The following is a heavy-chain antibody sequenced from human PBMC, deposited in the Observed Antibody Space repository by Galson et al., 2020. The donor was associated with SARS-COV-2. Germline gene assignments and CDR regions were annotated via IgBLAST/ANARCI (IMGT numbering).Heavy chain of an antibody. CDR3: ARECSSSVCSDYYYYGMDV. D-gene: IGHD6-6*01. CDR1: GFTFSSYS. Sequence: GGSLRLSCAASGFTFSSYSMNWVHQAPGKGLEWVSYISSSSSTIYYADSVKGRFTISRDNAKNSLYLQMNSLRDEDTAVYYCARECSSSVCSDYYYYGMDVWGQGTTVTVSS. J-gene: IGHJ6*02. V-gene: IGHV3-48*02. CDR2: ISSSSSTI.